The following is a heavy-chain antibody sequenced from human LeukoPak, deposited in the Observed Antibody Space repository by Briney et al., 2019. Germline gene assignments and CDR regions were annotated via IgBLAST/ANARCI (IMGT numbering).Heavy chain of an antibody. CDR2: MNPNSGNT. J-gene: IGHJ1*01. V-gene: IGHV1-8*03. CDR1: GYTLTSYD. D-gene: IGHD1-26*01. Sequence: ASVTVSCMASGYTLTSYDINWVRQATGQGLEWMGWMNPNSGNTGYAQKFQGRVTITRNTSISTAYMELSSLRSEDTAVYYCARGPVGANSAEYFQHWGQGTLVTVSS. CDR3: ARGPVGANSAEYFQH.